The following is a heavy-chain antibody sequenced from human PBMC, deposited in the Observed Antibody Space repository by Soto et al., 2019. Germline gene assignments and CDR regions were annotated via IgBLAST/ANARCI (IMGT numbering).Heavy chain of an antibody. V-gene: IGHV4-34*01. CDR1: GGSFSGYY. D-gene: IGHD3-10*01. Sequence: SETLSLTCAVYGGSFSGYYWSWIRQPPGKGLEWIGEINHSGSTNYNPSLKSRVTISVDTSKNQFSLKLSSVTAADTAVYYCARARAGADYWGQGTLVTVSS. CDR2: INHSGST. CDR3: ARARAGADY. J-gene: IGHJ4*02.